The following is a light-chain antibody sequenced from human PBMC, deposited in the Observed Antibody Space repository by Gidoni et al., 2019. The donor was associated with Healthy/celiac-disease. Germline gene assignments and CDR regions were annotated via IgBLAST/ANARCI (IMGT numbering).Light chain of an antibody. CDR2: AAS. Sequence: DIQMNQYPSSLSASVGDRVTITCRASQRISSYLNWYQQKPGKAPKLLIYAASSLQSGVPSRFSGSGSGTDFTLTISSLQPEDFATYYCQQSYSTPRTFGQGTKLEIK. CDR1: QRISSY. V-gene: IGKV1-39*01. CDR3: QQSYSTPRT. J-gene: IGKJ2*01.